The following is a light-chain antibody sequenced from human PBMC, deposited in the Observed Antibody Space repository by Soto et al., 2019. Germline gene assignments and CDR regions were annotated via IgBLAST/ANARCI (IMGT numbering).Light chain of an antibody. CDR3: SSYTTRSSVI. V-gene: IGLV2-14*03. J-gene: IGLJ2*01. Sequence: QSALTQPASVSGSPGQSIAISCNGTSSDIGTYDYVSWYQQHPGKAPKLMLFDVNHRPSGVSDRFFGSKSGNTAPLTISGLPAEDEADYYCSSYTTRSSVIFGGGTKLTVL. CDR2: DVN. CDR1: SSDIGTYDY.